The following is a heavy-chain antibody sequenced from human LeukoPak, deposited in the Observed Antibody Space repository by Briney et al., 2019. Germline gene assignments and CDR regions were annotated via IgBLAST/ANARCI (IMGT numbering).Heavy chain of an antibody. CDR1: GFTFSSYG. D-gene: IGHD2-15*01. V-gene: IGHV3-30*03. CDR3: VRGGPSTWS. Sequence: GGSLRLSCAASGFTFSSYGMHWVRQAPGKGLEWVAVISYDGSNKYYADSVKGRFTISRDDAKNMLFLQMNSLRAEDTAVYYCVRGGPSTWSWGQGTLVTVSS. CDR2: ISYDGSNK. J-gene: IGHJ5*02.